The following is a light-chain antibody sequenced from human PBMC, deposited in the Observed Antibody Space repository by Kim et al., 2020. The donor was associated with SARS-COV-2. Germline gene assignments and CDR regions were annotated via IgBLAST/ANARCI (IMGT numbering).Light chain of an antibody. J-gene: IGKJ2*01. V-gene: IGKV3-20*01. CDR2: GVS. CDR1: QRVSSTY. CDR3: LQYGSSSHT. Sequence: EIVLTQSPGTLSLSPGERATLSCRASQRVSSTYLAWYQQRPGQAPRLLMYGVSNRATGIPDRFSGSGSGTDFTLTISRLGPEDFAVYYCLQYGSSSHTFGRGTNLYI.